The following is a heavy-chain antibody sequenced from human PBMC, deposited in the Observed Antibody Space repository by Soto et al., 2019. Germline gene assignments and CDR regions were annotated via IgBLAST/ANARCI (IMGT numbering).Heavy chain of an antibody. CDR3: ARRGGYGSGSYYIDY. V-gene: IGHV4-59*01. CDR1: GGSISSYY. J-gene: IGHJ4*02. CDR2: IYYSGST. D-gene: IGHD3-10*01. Sequence: QVQLQESGPGLVKPSETLSLTCTVSGGSISSYYWSWIRQPPGKGLEWIGYIYYSGSTNYNPSLKSRVTISVDTSKHQFSLKLSSGTAADTAVYYCARRGGYGSGSYYIDYWGQGTLVTVSS.